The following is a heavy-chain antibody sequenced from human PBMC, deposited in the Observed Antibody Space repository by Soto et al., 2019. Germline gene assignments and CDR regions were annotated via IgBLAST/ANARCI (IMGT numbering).Heavy chain of an antibody. V-gene: IGHV4-59*01. J-gene: IGHJ6*02. D-gene: IGHD3-22*01. CDR1: GGSISSYY. Sequence: SETLSLTCTVSGGSISSYYWSWIRQPPGKGLEWIGYIYYSGSTNYNPSLKSRVTISVDTSKNQFSLKLSSVTAADTAVYYWARAREYYYDSSGYYSSRGNYYYGMDVWGQGTTVTVSS. CDR2: IYYSGST. CDR3: ARAREYYYDSSGYYSSRGNYYYGMDV.